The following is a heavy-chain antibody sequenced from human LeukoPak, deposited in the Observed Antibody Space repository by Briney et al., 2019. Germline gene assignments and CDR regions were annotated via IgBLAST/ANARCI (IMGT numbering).Heavy chain of an antibody. J-gene: IGHJ4*02. CDR3: ARGFYRNFDY. Sequence: SETLSLTCAVYGGSLSGYYWSWIRQPPVKGLEWIGEINHSGSTNYNPSLKSRVTISVDTSKNQFSLKLSSVTAADTAVYYCARGFYRNFDYWGQGTLVTVSS. D-gene: IGHD4-11*01. CDR1: GGSLSGYY. V-gene: IGHV4-34*01. CDR2: INHSGST.